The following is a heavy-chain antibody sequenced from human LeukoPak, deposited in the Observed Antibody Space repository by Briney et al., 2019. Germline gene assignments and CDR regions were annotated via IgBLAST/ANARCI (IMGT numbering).Heavy chain of an antibody. Sequence: GASVTVSCKASGYTFTSYGISWVRQAPGQGLEWMGRISAYNGNTNYAQKLQGRVTMTTDTSTSTAYMELRSLRSDDTAVYYCASGIVATSFDYWGQGTLVTVSS. CDR3: ASGIVATSFDY. CDR2: ISAYNGNT. D-gene: IGHD5-12*01. CDR1: GYTFTSYG. V-gene: IGHV1-18*01. J-gene: IGHJ4*02.